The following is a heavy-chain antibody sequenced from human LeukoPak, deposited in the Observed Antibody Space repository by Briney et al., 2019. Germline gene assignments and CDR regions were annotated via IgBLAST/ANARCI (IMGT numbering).Heavy chain of an antibody. CDR2: IKQDGSEK. J-gene: IGHJ1*01. CDR3: AKDDAWGRYKD. V-gene: IGHV3-7*03. CDR1: GFTFSRYW. D-gene: IGHD3-16*01. Sequence: PGGSLRLSCAASGFTFSRYWMSWVRQAPGKGLEWVANIKQDGSEKDYVDSVKGRFTISRDNSKNTVSLQMNSLRGDDTAVYYCAKDDAWGRYKDWGQGTLVTVSS.